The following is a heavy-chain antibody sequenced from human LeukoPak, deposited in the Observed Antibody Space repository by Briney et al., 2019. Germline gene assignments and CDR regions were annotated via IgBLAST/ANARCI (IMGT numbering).Heavy chain of an antibody. D-gene: IGHD7-27*01. V-gene: IGHV1-2*06. Sequence: ASVKVSCKASGYTFTDYFIHWVRQAPGQGPEWMGRMNGNSGVTMYAQTLQDRVTMTRDTSISTAYMELSRLTSDDTAVYYCARDLSSTSNWEFDYWGQGTLVTVFS. J-gene: IGHJ4*02. CDR3: ARDLSSTSNWEFDY. CDR1: GYTFTDYF. CDR2: MNGNSGVT.